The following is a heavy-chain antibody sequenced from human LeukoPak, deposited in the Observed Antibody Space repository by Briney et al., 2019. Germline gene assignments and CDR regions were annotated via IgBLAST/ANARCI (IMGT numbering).Heavy chain of an antibody. J-gene: IGHJ6*03. CDR2: ISYDGSNK. CDR3: ARGELYYYYYMDV. CDR1: EFSFENYA. V-gene: IGHV3-30*04. D-gene: IGHD5-24*01. Sequence: PGGSLRLSCGASEFSFENYAMHWVRQAPGKGLEWVAVISYDGSNKYYADSVKGRFTISRDNSKDTLYLQMNSLRAEDTAVYYCARGELYYYYYMDVWGKGTTVTVSS.